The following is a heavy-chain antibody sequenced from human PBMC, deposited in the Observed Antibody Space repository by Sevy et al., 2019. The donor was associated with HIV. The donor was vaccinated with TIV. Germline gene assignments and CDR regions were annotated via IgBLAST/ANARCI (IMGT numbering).Heavy chain of an antibody. CDR3: ARDCSSTTCLWGMDV. J-gene: IGHJ6*02. CDR2: ISGSDDSGGDDTI. D-gene: IGHD2-2*01. V-gene: IGHV3-11*01. CDR1: GFTLSDYY. Sequence: GGSLRLSCTASGFTLSDYYMSWIRQAPGKGLQWISYISGSDDSGGDDTIYYADSVKGRFTISRDNAKNSLYLQMSSLRADDTAVYYCARDCSSTTCLWGMDVWGQGTTVTVSS.